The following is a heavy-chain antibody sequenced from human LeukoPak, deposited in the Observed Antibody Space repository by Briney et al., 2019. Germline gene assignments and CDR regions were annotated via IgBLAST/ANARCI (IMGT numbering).Heavy chain of an antibody. CDR2: ISYDGSNK. J-gene: IGHJ4*02. D-gene: IGHD1-1*01. CDR1: GFTFSSYA. V-gene: IGHV3-30-3*02. Sequence: GGSLRLSCAASGFTFSSYAMHWVRQAPGKGLEWVAVISYDGSNKYYADSVKGRSTISRDNSKNTLYLQMNSLRAEDTAVYYCAKNPKLQPGYFDYWGQGTLVTVSS. CDR3: AKNPKLQPGYFDY.